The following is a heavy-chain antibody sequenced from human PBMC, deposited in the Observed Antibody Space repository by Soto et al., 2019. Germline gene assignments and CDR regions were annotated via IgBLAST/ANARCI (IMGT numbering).Heavy chain of an antibody. V-gene: IGHV1-3*01. J-gene: IGHJ6*02. CDR2: INAGNGNT. CDR1: GYTFTSYA. Sequence: ASVKVSCKASGYTFTSYAMHWVRQAPGQRLEWMGWINAGNGNTKYSQKFQGRVTITRDTSASTAYMELSSLRSEDTAVYYCARKITGTTDYYYYGMDVWGQGTTVTVSS. D-gene: IGHD1-7*01. CDR3: ARKITGTTDYYYYGMDV.